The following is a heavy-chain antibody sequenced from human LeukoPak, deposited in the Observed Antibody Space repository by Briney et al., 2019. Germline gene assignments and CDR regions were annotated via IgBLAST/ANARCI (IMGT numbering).Heavy chain of an antibody. J-gene: IGHJ3*02. Sequence: PGGSLRLSCAASGFTFRNAGMSWVRQAPGKGLEWVSSISSSSSYIYYADSVKGRFTISRDNAKNSLYLQMNSLRAEDTAVYYCARPGIAAVSDAFDIWGQGTMVTVSS. V-gene: IGHV3-21*01. CDR1: GFTFRNAG. CDR2: ISSSSSYI. CDR3: ARPGIAAVSDAFDI. D-gene: IGHD6-13*01.